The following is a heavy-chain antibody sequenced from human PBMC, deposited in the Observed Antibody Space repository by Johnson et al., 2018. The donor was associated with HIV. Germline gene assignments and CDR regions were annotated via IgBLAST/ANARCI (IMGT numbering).Heavy chain of an antibody. CDR3: ARRRVAGDDAFDI. J-gene: IGHJ3*02. CDR1: GFTFDDYA. CDR2: IRYDGSNK. Sequence: QVQLVESGGGLVQPGRSLRLSCAASGFTFDDYAMHWVRQVPGKGLEWVAFIRYDGSNKYYADSVKGRFTISRDNSKNTLYLQMNSLRAEDTAVYYCARRRVAGDDAFDIWGQGTTVTVSS. V-gene: IGHV3-30*02. D-gene: IGHD6-19*01.